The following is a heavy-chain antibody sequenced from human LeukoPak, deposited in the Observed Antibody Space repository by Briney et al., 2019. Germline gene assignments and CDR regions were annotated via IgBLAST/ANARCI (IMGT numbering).Heavy chain of an antibody. Sequence: SETLSLTCTVSGGSISSGGYYWSWIRQHPGKGLEWIGYIYYSGSTYYNPSLKSRVTISVDTSKNQFSLKLSSVTAADTAVYYCSGRRGYYYGMDVRGQGTTVTVSS. J-gene: IGHJ6*02. CDR2: IYYSGST. V-gene: IGHV4-31*03. CDR1: GGSISSGGYY. CDR3: SGRRGYYYGMDV.